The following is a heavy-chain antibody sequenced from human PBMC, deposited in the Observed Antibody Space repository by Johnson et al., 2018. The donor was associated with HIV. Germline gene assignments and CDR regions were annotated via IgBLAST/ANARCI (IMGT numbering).Heavy chain of an antibody. J-gene: IGHJ3*02. CDR1: GFTFSSYA. D-gene: IGHD5-24*01. CDR3: ARGTRGYNLAPDAFDI. CDR2: ISYDGSNK. Sequence: QVQLVESGGGVVQPGRSLRLSCAASGFTFSSYAMHWVRQAPGKGLEWVAVISYDGSNKYYADSVKGRFTISRDNSKNTLYLQMGSLRAEDMAVYYCARGTRGYNLAPDAFDIWGQGTMVTVSS. V-gene: IGHV3-30*14.